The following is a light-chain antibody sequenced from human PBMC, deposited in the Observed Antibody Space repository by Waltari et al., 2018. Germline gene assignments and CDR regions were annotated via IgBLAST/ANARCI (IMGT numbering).Light chain of an antibody. CDR3: QQRSNWPPMYT. J-gene: IGKJ2*01. CDR2: GAS. Sequence: EIVLTQSPATLSLSPGERATLSCRASQSVSSYLAWYQQKPGQAPRLRIYGASNRATGIPARFSGSGSGTDFTLTISSLEPEDFAVYYCQQRSNWPPMYTFGQGTKLEIK. V-gene: IGKV3-11*01. CDR1: QSVSSY.